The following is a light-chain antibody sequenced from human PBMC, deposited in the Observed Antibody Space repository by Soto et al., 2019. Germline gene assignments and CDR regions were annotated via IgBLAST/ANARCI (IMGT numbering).Light chain of an antibody. Sequence: QSVLTQPASVSGSPGESITISCTGTSSDVGTYNLVTWYQQHPGRVPKLILYEGNKRASGVSSRFSASKSGNTASLTISGLQAEDEADYFCCSYAPSRTLLFGGGTKVTGL. CDR2: EGN. J-gene: IGLJ2*01. CDR1: SSDVGTYNL. V-gene: IGLV2-23*01. CDR3: CSYAPSRTLL.